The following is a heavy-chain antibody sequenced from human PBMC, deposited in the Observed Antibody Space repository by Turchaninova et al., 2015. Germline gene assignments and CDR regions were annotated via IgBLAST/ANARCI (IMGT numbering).Heavy chain of an antibody. Sequence: EVQLVQSGAEVQKCGASLRISWEGYGYNFHDYWNAWVRQIPGKGLEWMGIIYPGDSETTYSPSFQGQVTISVDKSINTAYLQWSSLKASDTAIYYCARFGGPTFVKAWFDSWGPGTLVTVSS. CDR1: GYNFHDYW. CDR3: ARFGGPTFVKAWFDS. V-gene: IGHV5-51*01. CDR2: IYPGDSET. J-gene: IGHJ5*01. D-gene: IGHD3-16*01.